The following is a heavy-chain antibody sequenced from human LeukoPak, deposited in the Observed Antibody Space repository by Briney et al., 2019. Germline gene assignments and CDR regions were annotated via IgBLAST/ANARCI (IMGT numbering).Heavy chain of an antibody. D-gene: IGHD3-10*01. CDR3: AKTGSGKGY. Sequence: PGGSLRLSCAASGFTFSSSAMSWVRQAPGKGLEWVSGINGSGGSTYYAASVKGRFTISRDNSKNTLHLQMNSLRADDTAVYYCAKTGSGKGYWGQGTLVTVSS. CDR1: GFTFSSSA. V-gene: IGHV3-23*01. J-gene: IGHJ4*02. CDR2: INGSGGST.